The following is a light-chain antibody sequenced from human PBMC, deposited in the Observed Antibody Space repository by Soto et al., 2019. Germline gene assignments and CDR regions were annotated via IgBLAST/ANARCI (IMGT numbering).Light chain of an antibody. CDR1: QSISRY. CDR2: DAS. CDR3: QQRGTWPRVT. Sequence: EIVLTQSPATLSLSPGETATLSCGASQSISRYLAWYQQKPGQAPRLLIYDASIRATGIPARFRGGGSETDFTLTISSLAPEDFAIYYCQQRGTWPRVTFGGGTKVEIK. J-gene: IGKJ4*01. V-gene: IGKV3-11*01.